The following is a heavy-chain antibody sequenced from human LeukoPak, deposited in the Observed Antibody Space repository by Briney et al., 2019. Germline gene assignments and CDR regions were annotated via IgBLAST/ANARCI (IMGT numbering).Heavy chain of an antibody. D-gene: IGHD3-16*01. Sequence: GGSLRLSCAASQFNFSNTGMSWVRQAPGKGLEWVSSITGSGGSRYYADPVKGRFTISRDNSKNTLYLQMNSLRAEDTAVYYCARAPYGDNGYTAEVADYWGQGTLVTVSS. CDR2: ITGSGGSR. CDR1: QFNFSNTG. J-gene: IGHJ4*02. CDR3: ARAPYGDNGYTAEVADY. V-gene: IGHV3-23*01.